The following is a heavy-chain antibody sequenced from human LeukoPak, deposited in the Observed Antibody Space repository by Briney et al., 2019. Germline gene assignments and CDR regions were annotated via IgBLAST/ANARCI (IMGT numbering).Heavy chain of an antibody. CDR3: ARESRSLAVAETITPKDFDY. V-gene: IGHV1-2*02. CDR1: GYTFTGYY. CDR2: INSNRGVT. J-gene: IGHJ4*02. D-gene: IGHD6-19*01. Sequence: ASVTVSCKASGYTFTGYYMHWVRQAPGQGLEWMGWINSNRGVTNYAQKFQGRVTMTRDTFIGTAYMALSTLTSDDTAVYYCARESRSLAVAETITPKDFDYWGQGTLVTVSS.